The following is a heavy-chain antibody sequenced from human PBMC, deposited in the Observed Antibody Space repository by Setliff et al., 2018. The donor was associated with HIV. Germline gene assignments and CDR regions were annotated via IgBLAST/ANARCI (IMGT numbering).Heavy chain of an antibody. Sequence: PGGSLRLSCAASGFTFSSYWMGWVRQAPGKGLEWVANIKQDGSEKYYVDSVKGRFTISRDNAKNSLYLQMNSLRAEDTAVYYCARVYDSRGYSLSIPGYWGQGTRVTVS. J-gene: IGHJ4*01. D-gene: IGHD3-22*01. CDR1: GFTFSSYW. CDR3: ARVYDSRGYSLSIPGY. V-gene: IGHV3-7*01. CDR2: IKQDGSEK.